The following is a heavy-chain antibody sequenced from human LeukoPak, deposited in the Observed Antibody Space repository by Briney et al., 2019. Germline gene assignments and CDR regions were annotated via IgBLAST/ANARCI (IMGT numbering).Heavy chain of an antibody. J-gene: IGHJ4*02. CDR1: GFTFSSFG. CDR3: ARGTPYYDATGYYHG. CDR2: IWYDGSNK. Sequence: GGSLRLSCAASGFTFSSFGMHWVRQAPGKGLEWVALIWYDGSNKNYADSVKGQFTISRDNSENTLYLQMNSLRADDTAVYYCARGTPYYDATGYYHGWGQGTLVTVSS. V-gene: IGHV3-33*01. D-gene: IGHD3-22*01.